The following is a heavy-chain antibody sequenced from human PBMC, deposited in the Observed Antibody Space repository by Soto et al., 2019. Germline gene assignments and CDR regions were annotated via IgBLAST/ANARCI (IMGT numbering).Heavy chain of an antibody. Sequence: ASVKVSCKGSGYAFTTYGITWVRQAPGQGLEWMGWISAHNGNTNYAQKLQGRVTVTRDTSTSTAYMELRSLRSDDTAVYYCARAPGGSSSFVDYWGQGTLVTVSS. CDR3: ARAPGGSSSFVDY. CDR1: GYAFTTYG. CDR2: ISAHNGNT. D-gene: IGHD6-6*01. J-gene: IGHJ4*02. V-gene: IGHV1-18*01.